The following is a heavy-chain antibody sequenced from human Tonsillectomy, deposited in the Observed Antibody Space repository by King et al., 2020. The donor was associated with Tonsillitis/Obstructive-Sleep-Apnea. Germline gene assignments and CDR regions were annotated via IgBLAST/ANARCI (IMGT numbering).Heavy chain of an antibody. CDR2: ISGDSGST. Sequence: VQLVESGGGVVQPGGSLRLSCAASGFTFDDYAMHWVRQAPGKGLEWVSLISGDSGSTYYADSVKGRFTISRDNSKNSLYLQMNSLRTEDTALYYCAKDLATYDFWSGYYSRGFDYWGQGTLVTVSS. D-gene: IGHD3-3*01. CDR1: GFTFDDYA. CDR3: AKDLATYDFWSGYYSRGFDY. V-gene: IGHV3-43*02. J-gene: IGHJ4*02.